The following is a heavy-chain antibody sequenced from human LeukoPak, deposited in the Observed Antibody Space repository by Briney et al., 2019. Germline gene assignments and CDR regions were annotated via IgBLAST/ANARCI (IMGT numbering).Heavy chain of an antibody. J-gene: IGHJ4*02. D-gene: IGHD6-19*01. CDR3: ARAEIREYSSGWNFDY. CDR2: ISYDGSNK. V-gene: IGHV3-30*04. Sequence: GGSLRLSCEASGFTFSSYAMHWVRQAPGKGLEWVAVISYDGSNKYYADSVKGRFTISRDNSKNTLYLQMNSLRAEDTAVYYCARAEIREYSSGWNFDYWGQGTLVTVSS. CDR1: GFTFSSYA.